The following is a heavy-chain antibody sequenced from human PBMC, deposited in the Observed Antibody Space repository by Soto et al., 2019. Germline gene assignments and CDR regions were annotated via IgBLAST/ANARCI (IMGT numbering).Heavy chain of an antibody. J-gene: IGHJ3*02. Sequence: ASVKVSCKASGYTFTGYYMHWVRQAPGQGLEWMGWINPNSGGTNYAQKFQGWVTMTRDTSISTAYMELSRLRSDDTAVYYCARGARPGGGNWPPDAFDIWGQGTMVTVSS. D-gene: IGHD1-1*01. CDR1: GYTFTGYY. V-gene: IGHV1-2*04. CDR2: INPNSGGT. CDR3: ARGARPGGGNWPPDAFDI.